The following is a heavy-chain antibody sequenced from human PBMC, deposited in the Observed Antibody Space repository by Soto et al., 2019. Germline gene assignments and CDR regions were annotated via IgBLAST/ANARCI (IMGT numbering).Heavy chain of an antibody. J-gene: IGHJ6*02. V-gene: IGHV3-7*01. CDR3: ARWSSSYGMDV. CDR2: IKQEGREK. Sequence: EVQLVESGGGLVQPGGSLNRSCAASGFTFSSYWMSWVRQPPGKGLEGVANIKQEGREKYYVDSVKGRFTIARDNAKNSLYLQMNSLRAEDTAVYYCARWSSSYGMDVWGQGTTVTVSS. CDR1: GFTFSSYW. D-gene: IGHD6-13*01.